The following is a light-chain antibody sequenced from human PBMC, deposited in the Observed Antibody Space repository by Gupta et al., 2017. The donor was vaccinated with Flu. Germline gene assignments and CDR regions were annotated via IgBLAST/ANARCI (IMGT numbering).Light chain of an antibody. V-gene: IGLV1-40*01. J-gene: IGLJ3*02. CDR3: QSYDASRGGWV. CDR1: SSSIGAGFH. CDR2: DNT. Sequence: QSVLTQPPSVSGAPGQRVTLSCTGSSSSIGAGFHVHWYQQLPGTAPKLLVYDNTNRPSGVPDRFSGSKSGTSASLAITGLQAEDEADYYCQSYDASRGGWVFGGGTKLTVL.